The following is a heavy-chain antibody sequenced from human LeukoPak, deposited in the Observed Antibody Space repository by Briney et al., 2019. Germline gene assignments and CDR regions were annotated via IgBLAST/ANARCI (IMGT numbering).Heavy chain of an antibody. CDR1: GFNFGSDA. Sequence: PGGSLRLSCTASGFNFGSDAMHWVRQAPGKGLEWVAFIWSDGSNDHYADSVKGRFTISRDNSKNTVCLQMNSLRVEDTAVYYCARDPSGSGWSLSDWGQETPVTVSS. CDR2: IWSDGSND. J-gene: IGHJ4*02. V-gene: IGHV3-33*01. CDR3: ARDPSGSGWSLSD. D-gene: IGHD6-19*01.